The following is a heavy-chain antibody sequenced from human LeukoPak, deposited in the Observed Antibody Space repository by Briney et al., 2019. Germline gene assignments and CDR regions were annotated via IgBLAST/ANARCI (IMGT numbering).Heavy chain of an antibody. CDR1: GDSVSSNSAA. J-gene: IGHJ4*02. Sequence: SQTLSLTCAISGDSVSSNSAAWIWIRQSPSRGLEWLGRPYYRSKWYTEYAVSVKSRITINPDTSKNQFSLQLSSVNPEDTAVYYCARLGSGSNYWGQGTLVTVSS. CDR2: PYYRSKWYT. D-gene: IGHD3-10*01. CDR3: ARLGSGSNY. V-gene: IGHV6-1*01.